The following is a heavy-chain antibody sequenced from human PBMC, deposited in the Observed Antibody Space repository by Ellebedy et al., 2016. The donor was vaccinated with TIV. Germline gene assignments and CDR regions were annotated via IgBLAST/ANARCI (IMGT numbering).Heavy chain of an antibody. CDR2: IDWDDDK. Sequence: SGPTLVKPTQTLTLTCTFSGFSLSTSGMRVSWIRQPPGKALEWLARIDWDDDKFYSTSLKTRLTISKDTSKNQVVLTMTNMDPVDTATYYCARIAVAGYYFDYWGQGTLVTVSS. V-gene: IGHV2-70*04. J-gene: IGHJ4*02. D-gene: IGHD6-19*01. CDR3: ARIAVAGYYFDY. CDR1: GFSLSTSGMR.